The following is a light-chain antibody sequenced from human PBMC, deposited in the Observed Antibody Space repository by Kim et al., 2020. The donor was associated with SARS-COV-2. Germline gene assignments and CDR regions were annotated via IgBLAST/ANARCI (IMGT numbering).Light chain of an antibody. J-gene: IGKJ1*01. V-gene: IGKV1-27*01. CDR1: QDISNY. Sequence: ASVGDRVTITGRASQDISNYLAWVQRKPGKAPKLLIYAASALQPGVPSRFSGSGSGTDFTLTVTSLQPEDVATYYCQKCDSAPWTFGQGTKVDIK. CDR3: QKCDSAPWT. CDR2: AAS.